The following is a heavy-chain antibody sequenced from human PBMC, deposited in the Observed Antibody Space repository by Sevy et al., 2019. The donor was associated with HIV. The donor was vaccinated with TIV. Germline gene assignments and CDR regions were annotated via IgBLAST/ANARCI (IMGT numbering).Heavy chain of an antibody. J-gene: IGHJ6*02. CDR1: GYTFTSYG. Sequence: ASVKVSCKASGYTFTSYGISWVRQAPGQGLEWTGWISAYNGNTNYAQKLQGRVTMTTDTSTSTAYMELRSLRSDDTAVYYCARNRPTYYDFWSGYYGAYYYYGMDVWGQRTTVTVSS. CDR3: ARNRPTYYDFWSGYYGAYYYYGMDV. D-gene: IGHD3-3*01. CDR2: ISAYNGNT. V-gene: IGHV1-18*01.